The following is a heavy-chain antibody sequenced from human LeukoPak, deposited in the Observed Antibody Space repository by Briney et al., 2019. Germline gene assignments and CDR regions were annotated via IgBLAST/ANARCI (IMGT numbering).Heavy chain of an antibody. CDR2: ICYSGST. J-gene: IGHJ4*02. Sequence: PSETLSLTCTVSGGSIRSSYYYWGWIRQPPGKGLEWIGSICYSGSTYYNPSLKSRVTISVDTSKNQFSLKLSSVTAADTAVYYCARLAVAGNYFDYWGQGTLVTVSS. V-gene: IGHV4-39*01. D-gene: IGHD6-19*01. CDR3: ARLAVAGNYFDY. CDR1: GGSIRSSYYY.